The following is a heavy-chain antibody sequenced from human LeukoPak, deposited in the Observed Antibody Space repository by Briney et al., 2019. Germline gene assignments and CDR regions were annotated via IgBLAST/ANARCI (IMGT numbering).Heavy chain of an antibody. D-gene: IGHD3-9*01. CDR3: AIYDILTGYRFITNDAFDI. V-gene: IGHV3-23*01. Sequence: QPGGSLRLSCAPSGFTFSSHAMSWVRQTPEKGLEWVSAINGGGDRRYYADSVKGRFTISRDNSKNTLYLQMNSLRAEDTAVYYCAIYDILTGYRFITNDAFDIWGQGTMVTVSS. J-gene: IGHJ3*02. CDR1: GFTFSSHA. CDR2: INGGGDRR.